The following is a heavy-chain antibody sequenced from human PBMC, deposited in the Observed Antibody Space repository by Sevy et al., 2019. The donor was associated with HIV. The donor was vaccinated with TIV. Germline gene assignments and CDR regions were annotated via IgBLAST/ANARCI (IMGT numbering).Heavy chain of an antibody. Sequence: GGSLRLSCVASGFTINDDYMSWIRQAPGKGLEWVAYISSRSTHTNYGDSLKGRFTISRDNAKNFLFLQMDSLRTEDTAVYYCARELLDSPGGNGAFDIWGQGTMVTVSS. J-gene: IGHJ3*02. V-gene: IGHV3-11*06. CDR2: ISSRSTHT. D-gene: IGHD3-22*01. CDR1: GFTINDDY. CDR3: ARELLDSPGGNGAFDI.